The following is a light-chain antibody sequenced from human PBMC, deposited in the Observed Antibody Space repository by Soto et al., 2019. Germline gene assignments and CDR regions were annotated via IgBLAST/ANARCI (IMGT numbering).Light chain of an antibody. V-gene: IGLV2-8*01. J-gene: IGLJ1*01. Sequence: QSALTQPPSASGSPGQSVTISCTGTSTDIGGYNYVSWYQQHPGKVPKLMIYEVNKRPSGVPDRFSGSKSGTTASLTVSGLQDDDEADYYCTSYAGGNNVFGTGTKVTVL. CDR3: TSYAGGNNV. CDR2: EVN. CDR1: STDIGGYNY.